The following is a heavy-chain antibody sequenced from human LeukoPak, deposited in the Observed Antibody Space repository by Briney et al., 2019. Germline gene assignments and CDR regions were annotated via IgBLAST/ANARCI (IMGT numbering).Heavy chain of an antibody. V-gene: IGHV1-69*13. D-gene: IGHD6-6*01. CDR3: ARIGPSIAARQIFDY. Sequence: ASVKVSCKASGGTFSSYAISWVRQAPGQGLEWMGGIIPIFGTANYAQKFQGRVTITADESTSTAYMELSSLRSEDTAVYYCARIGPSIAARQIFDYWGQGTLATVSS. CDR2: IIPIFGTA. CDR1: GGTFSSYA. J-gene: IGHJ4*02.